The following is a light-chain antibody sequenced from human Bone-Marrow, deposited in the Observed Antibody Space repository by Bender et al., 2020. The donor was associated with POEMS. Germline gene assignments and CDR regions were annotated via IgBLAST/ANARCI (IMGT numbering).Light chain of an antibody. CDR3: AAWEDSLNGWV. J-gene: IGLJ3*02. V-gene: IGLV2-23*01. Sequence: QSALTQPASVSGSPGQSITISCTGTSSYNLVSWYQQLPGRAPKLMLYENFKRPSGVSHRFSGSKSGNTASLTISGLQAEDEADYYCAAWEDSLNGWVFGGGTKLTVL. CDR1: SSYNL. CDR2: ENF.